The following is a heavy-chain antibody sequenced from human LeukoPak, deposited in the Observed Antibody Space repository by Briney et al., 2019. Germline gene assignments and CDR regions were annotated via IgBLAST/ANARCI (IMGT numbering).Heavy chain of an antibody. CDR1: GFTFSSYA. CDR3: AKTLRYFDWLSGFDY. D-gene: IGHD3-9*01. V-gene: IGHV3-23*01. Sequence: GGSLRLSCAASGFTFSSYAMSWVRQAPGKGLEWVSAISGSGGSTYYADSVKGRFTISRDNSKNTLYLQMNSPRAEDTAVYYCAKTLRYFDWLSGFDYWGQGTLVTVSS. J-gene: IGHJ4*02. CDR2: ISGSGGST.